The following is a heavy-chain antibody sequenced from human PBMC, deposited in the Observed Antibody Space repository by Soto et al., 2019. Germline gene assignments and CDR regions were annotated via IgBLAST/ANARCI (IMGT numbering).Heavy chain of an antibody. D-gene: IGHD3-10*01. Sequence: EVQLMESGGGLVQPGGSLRLSCAASGFTFDNYAMNWVRQAPGKGLELVSGISATGGSTYYAASVRGRFGISRDNSKNTLDLQMNSLRAEDTAVYYCARSLDVFLWLGELLSLGFDSWGQGTLVTASS. J-gene: IGHJ4*02. CDR3: ARSLDVFLWLGELLSLGFDS. CDR1: GFTFDNYA. CDR2: ISATGGST. V-gene: IGHV3-23*01.